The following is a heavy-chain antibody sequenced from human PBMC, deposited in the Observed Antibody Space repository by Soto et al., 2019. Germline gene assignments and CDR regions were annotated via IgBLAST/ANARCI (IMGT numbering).Heavy chain of an antibody. V-gene: IGHV3-33*01. J-gene: IGHJ6*02. Sequence: GGSLRLSCAASGFTFSSYGMHWVRQAPGKGLEWVAVIWYDGSNKYYADSVKGRFTISRDNSKNTLYLQMNSLRAEDTAVYYCARGALAAAGTVYYYGMDVWGQGTTVTVSS. CDR2: IWYDGSNK. CDR1: GFTFSSYG. D-gene: IGHD6-13*01. CDR3: ARGALAAAGTVYYYGMDV.